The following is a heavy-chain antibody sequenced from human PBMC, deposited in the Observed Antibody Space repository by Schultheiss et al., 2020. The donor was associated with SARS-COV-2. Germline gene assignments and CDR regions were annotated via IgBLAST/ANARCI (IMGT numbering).Heavy chain of an antibody. V-gene: IGHV1-69*13. CDR3: ARALINIAAAGPYSHFDY. Sequence: SVKVSCKASGGTFSRYAISWVRQAPGQGLEWMGGIIPIFGTANYAQKFQGRVTIAADESTSTAYMELSSLRSEDTAVYYCARALINIAAAGPYSHFDYWGQGTLVTVSS. CDR2: IIPIFGTA. J-gene: IGHJ4*02. D-gene: IGHD6-13*01. CDR1: GGTFSRYA.